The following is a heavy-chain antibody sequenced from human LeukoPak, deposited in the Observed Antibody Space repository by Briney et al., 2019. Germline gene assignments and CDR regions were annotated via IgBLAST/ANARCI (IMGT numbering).Heavy chain of an antibody. Sequence: ASVKVSCKASGYTFTSYGISWVRQAPGQGLEWMGWISAYNGNTNYAQKLQGRVTMTTDTSTSTAYMELRSLRSDDTAVYYCARDHLLIAGYYYYYGMDVWGQGTTVTVSS. J-gene: IGHJ6*02. CDR3: ARDHLLIAGYYYYYGMDV. D-gene: IGHD2-15*01. CDR1: GYTFTSYG. V-gene: IGHV1-18*01. CDR2: ISAYNGNT.